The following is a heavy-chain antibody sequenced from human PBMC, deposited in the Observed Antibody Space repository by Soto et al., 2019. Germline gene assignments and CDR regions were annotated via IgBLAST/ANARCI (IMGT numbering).Heavy chain of an antibody. Sequence: QITLKESGPTLVKPTQTLTLTCTFSGFSLSTTGVGVAWIRQPPGKALEWLALIYWDDDKRYSPSLKSRLTITKDTSKNQVVLTMTNMDPVDTATYYCARNYVLRYFDWLLDDYWGQGTLVTVSS. CDR3: ARNYVLRYFDWLLDDY. CDR2: IYWDDDK. V-gene: IGHV2-5*02. D-gene: IGHD3-9*01. CDR1: GFSLSTTGVG. J-gene: IGHJ4*02.